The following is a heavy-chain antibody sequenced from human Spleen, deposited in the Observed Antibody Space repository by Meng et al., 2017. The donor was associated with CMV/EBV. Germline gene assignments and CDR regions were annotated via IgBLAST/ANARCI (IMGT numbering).Heavy chain of an antibody. J-gene: IGHJ6*02. CDR1: GFTFSTYA. CDR3: ARDRGRAVAGTGYGMDV. Sequence: GESLKISCAASGFTFSTYAMTWVRQAPAKGLEWVSSISGSGGKVFYAESVKGRFTISRDNSKNTLYLQMNSLRAEDTAVYYCARDRGRAVAGTGYGMDVWGQGTTVTVSS. D-gene: IGHD6-19*01. CDR2: ISGSGGKV. V-gene: IGHV3-23*01.